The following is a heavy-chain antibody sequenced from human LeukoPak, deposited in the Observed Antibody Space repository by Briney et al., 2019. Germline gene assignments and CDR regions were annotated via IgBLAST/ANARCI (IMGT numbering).Heavy chain of an antibody. CDR3: ARGFYASGSYYKSPFDC. Sequence: PSETLSLTCTVSGGSISSYYWSWVRQPPGKGLEWIGYIYYSGGTNYNASLKSRVSISVDTSKNQFSLRLSSVTAADTAVYYCARGFYASGSYYKSPFDCWGQGTLVTVSS. J-gene: IGHJ4*02. V-gene: IGHV4-59*01. CDR2: IYYSGGT. CDR1: GGSISSYY. D-gene: IGHD3-10*01.